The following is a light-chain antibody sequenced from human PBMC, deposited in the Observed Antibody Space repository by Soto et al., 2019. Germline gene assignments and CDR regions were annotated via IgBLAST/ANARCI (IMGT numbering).Light chain of an antibody. Sequence: EIVMTQSPATLSVSPGERATLSCRASQSVRSNLAWYRQKPGQAPRLLIYGASTRATGIPARFSGSGSGTEFTLTISSLLSEDFAVYYCQQYNNWPRTFGQGTKVDIK. V-gene: IGKV3-15*01. CDR1: QSVRSN. J-gene: IGKJ1*01. CDR3: QQYNNWPRT. CDR2: GAS.